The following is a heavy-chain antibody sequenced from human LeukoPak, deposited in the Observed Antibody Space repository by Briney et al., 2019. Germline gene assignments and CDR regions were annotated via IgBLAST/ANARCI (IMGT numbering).Heavy chain of an antibody. CDR2: INPNSGGR. Sequence: ASVTVSCKGSGYTFTCYYMHWMRQPPAQGLEWMGCINPNSGGRNYSQTFQGWVAMTSDTSISTASMELSRLRSDDSAVYYGARAPGIATAGPTGDAFDIWGQGTMLTVSS. CDR3: ARAPGIATAGPTGDAFDI. V-gene: IGHV1-2*04. CDR1: GYTFTCYY. D-gene: IGHD6-13*01. J-gene: IGHJ3*02.